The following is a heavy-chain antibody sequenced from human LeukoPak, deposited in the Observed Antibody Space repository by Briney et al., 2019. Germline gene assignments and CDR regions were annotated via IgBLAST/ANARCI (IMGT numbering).Heavy chain of an antibody. D-gene: IGHD1-1*01. CDR3: AKDRDPNWNPAALDY. V-gene: IGHV3-23*01. CDR2: ISGSGGST. J-gene: IGHJ4*02. CDR1: GFTFSSYA. Sequence: GGSLRLSCAASGFTFSSYAMSWVRQAPGKGLEWVSAISGSGGSTYYADSVKGRFTISRDNSKNTLYLQMNSLRAEDTAVYYCAKDRDPNWNPAALDYWGQGTLVTVSS.